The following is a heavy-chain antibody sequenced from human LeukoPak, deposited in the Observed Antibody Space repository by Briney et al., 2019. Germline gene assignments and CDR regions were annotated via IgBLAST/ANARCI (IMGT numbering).Heavy chain of an antibody. CDR2: IKYNGTHK. CDR1: GISFSSYW. D-gene: IGHD3-22*01. J-gene: IGHJ4*02. V-gene: IGHV3-7*01. CDR3: ASSHDSSGND. Sequence: GGSLRLSCVASGISFSSYWMAWVRQAPGKGLEWVANIKYNGTHKFYADSVKGRFTISRDNAKNSLFLEMNSLRADDTAVYFCASSHDSSGNDWGQGTLVTVSS.